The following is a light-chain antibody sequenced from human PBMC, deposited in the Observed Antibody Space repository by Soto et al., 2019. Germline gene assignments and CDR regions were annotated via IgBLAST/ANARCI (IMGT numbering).Light chain of an antibody. CDR1: QNIETY. J-gene: IGKJ3*01. CDR3: QQSHTTPFT. V-gene: IGKV1-39*01. CDR2: AAS. Sequence: DIQMTQSPSTLSASVGGRVTFTCRASQNIETYLNWYQQKPGKAPKFLIYAASSLQSGVPSRFSGSGSGTDFNFTISSLQPDDFATYYCQQSHTTPFTFGPGTKVDVK.